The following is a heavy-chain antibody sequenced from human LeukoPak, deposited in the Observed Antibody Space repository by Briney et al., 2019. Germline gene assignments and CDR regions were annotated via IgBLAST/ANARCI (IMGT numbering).Heavy chain of an antibody. Sequence: GGSLRLSCAASGFTFSDHYIDWVRQAPGKGLQWVGRSRNKANSYTTEYAASVKGRFIISRDDSESSLYLQMNSLTAEDTAVYYCAREPGYSSSFWTPLDYWGQGILVTVSS. D-gene: IGHD2-2*01. CDR3: AREPGYSSSFWTPLDY. J-gene: IGHJ4*02. CDR1: GFTFSDHY. CDR2: SRNKANSYTT. V-gene: IGHV3-72*01.